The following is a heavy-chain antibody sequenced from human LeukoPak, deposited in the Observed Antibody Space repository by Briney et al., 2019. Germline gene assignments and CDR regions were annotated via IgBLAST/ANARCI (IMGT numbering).Heavy chain of an antibody. CDR2: ISGSGAYI. CDR1: GFTFSTHS. Sequence: PGGSLRLSCAASGFTFSTHSMVWVRQAPGKGLEWVSSISGSGAYIYYADSLKGRFTVSRDNAKNSLFLQMNSLRAEDTAVYYCASSPIGYYYDSSGYYFDYWGQGTLVTVSS. D-gene: IGHD3-22*01. CDR3: ASSPIGYYYDSSGYYFDY. J-gene: IGHJ4*02. V-gene: IGHV3-21*01.